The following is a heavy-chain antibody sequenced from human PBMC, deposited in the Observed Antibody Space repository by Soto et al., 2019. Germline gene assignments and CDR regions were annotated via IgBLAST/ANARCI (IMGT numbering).Heavy chain of an antibody. V-gene: IGHV3-23*01. CDR2: IRSSGDSR. CDR3: ANLRVAPAGRPPKWFDP. J-gene: IGHJ5*02. Sequence: GGSLRLSCAASGFTFSSYSMSWVRQAPGKGLEWVSSIRSSGDSRYYADSVKGRFTISRDNSKNPLYLQMNSLRAEDTAVYYCANLRVAPAGRPPKWFDPWGQGTLVTASS. CDR1: GFTFSSYS. D-gene: IGHD6-13*01.